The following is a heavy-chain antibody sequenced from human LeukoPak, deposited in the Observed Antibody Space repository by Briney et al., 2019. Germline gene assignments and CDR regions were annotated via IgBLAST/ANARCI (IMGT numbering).Heavy chain of an antibody. CDR2: INHSGST. D-gene: IGHD2-2*01. V-gene: IGHV4-34*01. J-gene: IGHJ5*02. CDR3: ARRVKRVPAAISATGFDP. Sequence: SETLSLTCAVYGGSFNDYYWSWIRQAPGKGLEWIGEINHSGSTNYNPSLKSRVTISVDTSKNQFSLKLSSVTAADTAVYYCARRVKRVPAAISATGFDPWGQGTLVTVSS. CDR1: GGSFNDYY.